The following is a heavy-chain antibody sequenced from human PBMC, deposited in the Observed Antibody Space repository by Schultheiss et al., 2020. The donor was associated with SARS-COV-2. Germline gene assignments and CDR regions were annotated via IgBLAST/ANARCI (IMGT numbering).Heavy chain of an antibody. Sequence: SETLSLTCAVHGGSLSGYYWSWIRQPPGKRLEWIGEVDHSGAFNYNPSLKSRLTISVDSSKNQFSLKMTSVTAADTAVYFCARATRVESLFSVRGGSFDFWGRGALVTVSS. J-gene: IGHJ4*02. CDR2: VDHSGAF. V-gene: IGHV4-34*01. D-gene: IGHD5-24*01. CDR1: GGSLSGYY. CDR3: ARATRVESLFSVRGGSFDF.